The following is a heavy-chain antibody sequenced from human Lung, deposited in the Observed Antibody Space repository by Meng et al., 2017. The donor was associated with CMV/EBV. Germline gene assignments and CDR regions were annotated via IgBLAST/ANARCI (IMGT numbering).Heavy chain of an antibody. Sequence: ASVQVSXKASGYSFTSYDISWVRQDTGQGLEWMGWMNLNSGNTGYAQQFQGRVTITRNTSKSTAYMELSSLRSEDTAVYYCATYISGGYLGVGGDSDYWGQGTXVTVSS. V-gene: IGHV1-8*03. CDR2: MNLNSGNT. CDR3: ATYISGGYLGVGGDSDY. D-gene: IGHD1-26*01. CDR1: GYSFTSYD. J-gene: IGHJ4*02.